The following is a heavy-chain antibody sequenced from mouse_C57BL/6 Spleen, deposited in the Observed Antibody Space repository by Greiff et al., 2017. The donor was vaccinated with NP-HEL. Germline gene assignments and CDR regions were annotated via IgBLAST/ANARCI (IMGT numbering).Heavy chain of an antibody. CDR2: ISDGGSYT. D-gene: IGHD3-3*01. CDR3: ARDQGLYYYAMDY. Sequence: EVQLVKSGGGLVKPGGSLKLSCAASGFTFSSYAMSWVRQTPEKRLEWVATISDGGSYTYYPDNVKGRFTISRDNAKNNLYLQMSHLKSEDTAMYDCARDQGLYYYAMDYWGQGTSVTVSS. V-gene: IGHV5-4*01. J-gene: IGHJ4*01. CDR1: GFTFSSYA.